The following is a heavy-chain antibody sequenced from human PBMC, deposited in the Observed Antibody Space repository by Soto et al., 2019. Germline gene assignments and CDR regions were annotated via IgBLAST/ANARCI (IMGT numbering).Heavy chain of an antibody. CDR1: GYTFTSYG. V-gene: IGHV1-18*01. J-gene: IGHJ4*02. Sequence: QVHLVQSGAEVKKPGASVKVSCKASGYTFTSYGITWVRQAHGQGLEWMGWISAHNGNTDYAQKLQGRGIVTRDTSTSTAYMELRSLISDVTAVYYCARGRYGDYWGQGALVTVSS. CDR3: ARGRYGDY. CDR2: ISAHNGNT. D-gene: IGHD1-1*01.